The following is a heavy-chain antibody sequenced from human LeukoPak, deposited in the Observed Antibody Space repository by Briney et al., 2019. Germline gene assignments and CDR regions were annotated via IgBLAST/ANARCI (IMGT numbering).Heavy chain of an antibody. J-gene: IGHJ4*02. CDR2: ISWNSGSI. V-gene: IGHV3-9*03. Sequence: QAGGSLRLSCAASGFTFDDYAMHWVRQAPGKGLEWVSGISWNSGSIGYADSVKGRFTISRDNAKNSLYLQMNSLRAEVMALYYCANRGRWFGELFLDYFDYWGQGTLVTVSS. CDR3: ANRGRWFGELFLDYFDY. D-gene: IGHD3-10*01. CDR1: GFTFDDYA.